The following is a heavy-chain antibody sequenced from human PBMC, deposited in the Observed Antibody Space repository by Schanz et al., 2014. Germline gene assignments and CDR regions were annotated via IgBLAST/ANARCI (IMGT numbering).Heavy chain of an antibody. D-gene: IGHD1-20*01. J-gene: IGHJ3*02. Sequence: EVRLVGSGGGLGEPGGSLRLSCSGSGFTFSEVYMSWVRQAPGKGLEWVGRIENNANGATTDYAAPVKGRFTVSRDDSRNTLYLQMNTLRTDDTALYYCTTFNNRDALYIWGQGTMVSVSS. CDR2: IENNANGATT. CDR3: TTFNNRDALYI. CDR1: GFTFSEVY. V-gene: IGHV3-15*04.